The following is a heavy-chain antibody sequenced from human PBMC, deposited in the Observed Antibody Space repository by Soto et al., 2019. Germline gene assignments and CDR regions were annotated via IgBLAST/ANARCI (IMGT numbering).Heavy chain of an antibody. CDR3: ARVRATDYEIDY. CDR1: GFIFGSYW. D-gene: IGHD4-17*01. V-gene: IGHV3-7*03. CDR2: IKRDGSEK. Sequence: GGSLRLSCTASGFIFGSYWMTWVRHVPGKGLQWVANIKRDGSEKYYVDFVKGRFTISRDNADNSVFLDMNNLRVDDTATYYCARVRATDYEIDYWGQGALVTV. J-gene: IGHJ4*02.